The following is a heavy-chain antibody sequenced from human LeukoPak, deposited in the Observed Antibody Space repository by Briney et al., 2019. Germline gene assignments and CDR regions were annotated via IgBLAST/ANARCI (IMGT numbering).Heavy chain of an antibody. V-gene: IGHV3-66*01. CDR2: IYSGDIA. CDR3: ARGATTTVTTDY. J-gene: IGHJ4*02. D-gene: IGHD4-17*01. CDR1: GFTVSSNY. Sequence: PGGSLRLSCAASGFTVSSNYMSWVRQAPGKGLEWVSVIYSGDIAYYADSVKGRSTISRDNSKNTLYLQMNSLRAEDTAVYYCARGATTTVTTDYWGQGTLVTASS.